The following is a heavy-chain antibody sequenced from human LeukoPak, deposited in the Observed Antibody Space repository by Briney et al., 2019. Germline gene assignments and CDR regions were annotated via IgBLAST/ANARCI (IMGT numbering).Heavy chain of an antibody. CDR2: INPNSGGT. Sequence: GASVKVSCQASGYTFTDYFLHWVRQAPGQGLEWMGWINPNSGGTTYAQKFQGRVTMARDTSSSTAFMELNRLASDDTAVYYCARDDYSGSYRPFDHWGQGTLVTVSS. V-gene: IGHV1-2*02. CDR1: GYTFTDYF. CDR3: ARDDYSGSYRPFDH. J-gene: IGHJ4*02. D-gene: IGHD1-26*01.